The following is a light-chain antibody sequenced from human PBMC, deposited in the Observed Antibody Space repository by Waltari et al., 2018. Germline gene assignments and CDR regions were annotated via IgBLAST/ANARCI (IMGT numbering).Light chain of an antibody. CDR3: QMYVRLPVT. Sequence: EIVLTQSPGTLSLSPGERATLSCRASQSVGRYLAWYKQQLGQAPRLLIYDASTRATGIPDRFSGGGSGTDFSLTISRLEPEDFAVYYCQMYVRLPVTFGQGTKVEI. V-gene: IGKV3-20*01. CDR2: DAS. CDR1: QSVGRY. J-gene: IGKJ1*01.